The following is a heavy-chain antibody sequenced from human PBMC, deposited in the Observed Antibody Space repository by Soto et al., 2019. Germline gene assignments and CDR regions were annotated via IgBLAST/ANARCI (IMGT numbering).Heavy chain of an antibody. D-gene: IGHD3-22*01. Sequence: QVQLVESGGGVVQPGRSLRLSCAASGFTFSSYGMHWVRQAPGKGLEWVAVIWYDGSNKYYADSVKGRFTISRDNSKNTLYLHMNSLRAEDTAVYYCARDVSIYDRSGYYVGDFAYWGQGPLVTVSS. J-gene: IGHJ4*02. CDR3: ARDVSIYDRSGYYVGDFAY. V-gene: IGHV3-33*01. CDR2: IWYDGSNK. CDR1: GFTFSSYG.